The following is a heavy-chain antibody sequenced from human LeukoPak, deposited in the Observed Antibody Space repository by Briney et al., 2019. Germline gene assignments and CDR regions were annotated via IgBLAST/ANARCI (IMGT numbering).Heavy chain of an antibody. CDR3: AKAFFSGSGGNHKHFDS. D-gene: IGHD3-10*01. J-gene: IGHJ4*02. V-gene: IGHV3-23*01. CDR1: GFAFSSYA. Sequence: PGGSLRLSCAASGFAFSSYAMSWVRQAPGKGLEWVSATSSSGSNTNYPDSVKGRFTISRDNSKNTLFLQMSSLRAEDTAVYYCAKAFFSGSGGNHKHFDSWGQGTLVTVSS. CDR2: TSSSGSNT.